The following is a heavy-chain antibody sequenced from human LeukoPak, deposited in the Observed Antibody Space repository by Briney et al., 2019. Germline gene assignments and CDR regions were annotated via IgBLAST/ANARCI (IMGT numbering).Heavy chain of an antibody. Sequence: SETLSLTCTVSGGSISSYYWSWIRQPPGKGLEWIGYIYYSGSANYNPSLKSRVTISVDTSKNQLSLKLSSVTAADTAVYYCARDRGSVGGFDYWGQGTLVTVSS. CDR2: IYYSGSA. V-gene: IGHV4-59*01. D-gene: IGHD3-16*01. CDR3: ARDRGSVGGFDY. CDR1: GGSISSYY. J-gene: IGHJ4*02.